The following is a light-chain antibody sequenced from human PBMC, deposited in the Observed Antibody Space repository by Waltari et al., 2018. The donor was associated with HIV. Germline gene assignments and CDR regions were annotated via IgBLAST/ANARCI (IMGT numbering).Light chain of an antibody. CDR1: RSNIGSNP. J-gene: IGLJ3*02. CDR3: ASWDDGLHGVV. Sequence: QSVLAQPPSVSGNPGQRVTLSCSGSRSNIGSNPLTWYQQFPGMAPELIIFSNDQRPSGGSDRFSASKSDTSASLAISRLQSEDEATYYCASWDDGLHGVVFGGGTRLTV. V-gene: IGLV1-44*01. CDR2: SND.